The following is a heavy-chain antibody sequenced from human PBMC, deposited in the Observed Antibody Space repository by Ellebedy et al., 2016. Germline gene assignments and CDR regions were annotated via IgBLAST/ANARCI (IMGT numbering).Heavy chain of an antibody. V-gene: IGHV3-48*04. CDR3: ARDGRNALWFGELWHWFDP. D-gene: IGHD3-10*01. CDR2: ISSSSSTI. Sequence: GESLKISXAASGFTFSSYSMNWVRQAPGKGLEWVSYISSSSSTIYYADSVKGRFTISRDNAKNSLYLQMNSLRAEDTAVYYCARDGRNALWFGELWHWFDPWGQGTLVTVSS. J-gene: IGHJ5*02. CDR1: GFTFSSYS.